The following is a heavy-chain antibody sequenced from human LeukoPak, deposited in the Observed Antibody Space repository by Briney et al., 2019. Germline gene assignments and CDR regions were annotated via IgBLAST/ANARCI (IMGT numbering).Heavy chain of an antibody. CDR1: GFNFNSKW. CDR3: ADPPSDF. J-gene: IGHJ4*02. V-gene: IGHV3-7*01. CDR2: INQDGSEK. Sequence: GGSLRLSCATSGFNFNSKWMTWVRQAPGKGLEWVANINQDGSEKNHGDSVKGRFTISRDNAKSSLFLEMSSLRAEDTAVYYCADPPSDFWGQGTLVAVSS.